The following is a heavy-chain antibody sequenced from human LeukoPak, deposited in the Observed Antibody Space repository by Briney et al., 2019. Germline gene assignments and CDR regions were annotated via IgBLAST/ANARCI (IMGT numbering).Heavy chain of an antibody. CDR1: GYSISSGYY. J-gene: IGHJ5*02. CDR2: IYHSGST. Sequence: SETLSLTCTVSGYSISSGYYWGWIRQPPGKGLEWIGSIYHSGSTYYNPSLKSRVTISVDTSKNQFSLKLSSVTAADTAVYYCATQISDYIWFDPWGQGTLVTVSS. CDR3: ATQISDYIWFDP. V-gene: IGHV4-38-2*02.